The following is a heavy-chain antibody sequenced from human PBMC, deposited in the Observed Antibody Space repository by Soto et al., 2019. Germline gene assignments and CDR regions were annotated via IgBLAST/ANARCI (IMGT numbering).Heavy chain of an antibody. D-gene: IGHD3-16*01. V-gene: IGHV3-33*05. Sequence: PGGFLRLSCAASGFTFSAYGMHWVRQAPGKGLEWVTFISFNGKNTDYADSVKGRFTVSRDNSRNTLYLQMNSLRAEDTAVYYCADIGGYDSVGGAYWGQGALVTVSS. CDR2: ISFNGKNT. CDR3: ADIGGYDSVGGAY. J-gene: IGHJ4*02. CDR1: GFTFSAYG.